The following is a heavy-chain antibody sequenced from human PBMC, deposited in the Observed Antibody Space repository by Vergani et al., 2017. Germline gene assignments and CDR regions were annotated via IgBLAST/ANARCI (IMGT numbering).Heavy chain of an antibody. CDR2: IIPVLGKT. CDR1: GATFRSNT. Sequence: QVQLVQSGAEVKKPGSSVKVSCKASGATFRSNTISWVRQVPGQGIEWMGRIIPVLGKTKYAQDFQGRLTITADTSTSTAYMELTSLRSQATAVYYCARDPRGYGGDPEDYYYGMDVWGQGTTVTVSS. J-gene: IGHJ6*02. D-gene: IGHD2-21*02. CDR3: ARDPRGYGGDPEDYYYGMDV. V-gene: IGHV1-69*08.